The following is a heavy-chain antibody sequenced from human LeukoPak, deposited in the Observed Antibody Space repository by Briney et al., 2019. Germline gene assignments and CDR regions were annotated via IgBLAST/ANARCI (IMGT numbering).Heavy chain of an antibody. Sequence: ETLSLTCTVSGGSISSYYWSWIRQPPGKGLEWIGYIYYSGSTNYNPSLKSRVTISVDTSKNQFSLKLSSVTAADTAVYYCARDEDWGSSDYFDYWGQGTLVTVSS. J-gene: IGHJ4*02. CDR3: ARDEDWGSSDYFDY. CDR2: IYYSGST. CDR1: GGSISSYY. D-gene: IGHD7-27*01. V-gene: IGHV4-59*01.